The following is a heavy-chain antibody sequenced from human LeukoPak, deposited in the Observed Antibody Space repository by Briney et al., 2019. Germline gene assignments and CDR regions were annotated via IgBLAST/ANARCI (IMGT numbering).Heavy chain of an antibody. CDR2: ISGSGGST. D-gene: IGHD3-22*01. V-gene: IGHV3-23*01. CDR3: AKGPPNYYDSSGHADY. CDR1: GFTFSSYA. Sequence: PGGSLRLSCAASGFTFSSYAMSWVRQAPGKGLEWVSAISGSGGSTYYADSVKGRFTISRDNSKNTLYLQMNSLRAEDTAVYYCAKGPPNYYDSSGHADYWGQGTLVTVSS. J-gene: IGHJ4*02.